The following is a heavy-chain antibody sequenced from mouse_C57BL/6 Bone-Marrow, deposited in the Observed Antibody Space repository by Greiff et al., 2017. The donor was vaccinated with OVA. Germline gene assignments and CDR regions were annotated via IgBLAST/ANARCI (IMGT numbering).Heavy chain of an antibody. CDR1: GYTFTSYW. CDR3: AVGPTVVAPNYFDY. J-gene: IGHJ2*01. Sequence: VQLQQPGAELVKPGASVKLSCKASGYTFTSYWMHWVKQRTGRGLEWIGRIDPNSGGTKYNEKFKSKATLTADKSSSTAYMQLSSLTSEDSAVYFCAVGPTVVAPNYFDYWGQGTTLTVSS. D-gene: IGHD1-1*01. CDR2: IDPNSGGT. V-gene: IGHV1-62-3*01.